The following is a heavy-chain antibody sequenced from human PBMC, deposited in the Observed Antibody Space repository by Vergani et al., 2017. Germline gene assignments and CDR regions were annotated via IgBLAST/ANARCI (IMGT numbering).Heavy chain of an antibody. CDR1: GGTFSSYA. V-gene: IGHV1-69*09. CDR3: ARSEIVVAAPLDY. CDR2: IIPILGIA. Sequence: QVQLVQSGAEVQKPGASVKVSCKASGGTFSSYAISWVRQAPGQGLEWMGRIIPILGIANYAQKFQGRVTITADKSTSTAYMELSSLRSEDTAVYYCARSEIVVAAPLDYWGQGTLVTVSS. D-gene: IGHD2-15*01. J-gene: IGHJ4*02.